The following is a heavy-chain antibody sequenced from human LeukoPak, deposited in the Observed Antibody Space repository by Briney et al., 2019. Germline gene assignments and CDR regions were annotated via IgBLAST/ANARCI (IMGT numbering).Heavy chain of an antibody. D-gene: IGHD6-13*01. CDR1: GYTFTGYF. CDR2: IKPNSGDT. CDR3: ARGRSSSWYNWFDP. V-gene: IGHV1-2*02. J-gene: IGHJ5*02. Sequence: ASVKVSCKASGYTFTGYFIHWVRQAPGQGLEWMGWIKPNSGDTKYAQKFQGRVTMTRDTSIRTAYMELSRLRSDDTAVYYCARGRSSSWYNWFDPWGQGTLVTVSS.